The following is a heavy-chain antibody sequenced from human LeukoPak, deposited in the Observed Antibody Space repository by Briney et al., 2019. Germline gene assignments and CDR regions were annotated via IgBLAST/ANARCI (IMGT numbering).Heavy chain of an antibody. D-gene: IGHD3-3*01. Sequence: ASVKVSCKASGYTFTGYYMHWVRQAPGQGLEWMGWINPNSGGTNYAQKFQGRVTMTRDTSISTAYMELSRLRSDDTAVYYCARDSTIFGGEYYFDYWGQGTLVTVSS. J-gene: IGHJ4*02. CDR2: INPNSGGT. V-gene: IGHV1-2*02. CDR3: ARDSTIFGGEYYFDY. CDR1: GYTFTGYY.